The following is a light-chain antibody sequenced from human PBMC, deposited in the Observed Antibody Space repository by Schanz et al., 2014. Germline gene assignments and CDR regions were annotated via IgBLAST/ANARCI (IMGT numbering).Light chain of an antibody. CDR2: DNY. CDR3: GTWDSSLSAGV. V-gene: IGLV1-51*01. Sequence: QSVLTQPPSVSAAPGQKVTISCSGGDSNVGDNDVSWYQQLPGTAPKLLIYDNYKRPSGIPDRFSGSKSGTSATLVITGLQTGDEADYYCGTWDSSLSAGVFGGGTKLTVL. J-gene: IGLJ3*02. CDR1: DSNVGDND.